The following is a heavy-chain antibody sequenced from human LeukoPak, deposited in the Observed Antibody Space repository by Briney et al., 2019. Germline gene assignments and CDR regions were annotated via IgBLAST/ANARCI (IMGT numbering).Heavy chain of an antibody. Sequence: SVTVSCTASGGTFRSYTISWVRQAPGQGLEWMGGIIPIFGTTNYAQKFQGRVTITADESTSTAYLEVSSLRSDDTAVYYCARGHPSNSKTFDMWGQGTMVSVSS. CDR1: GGTFRSYT. J-gene: IGHJ3*02. V-gene: IGHV1-69*13. CDR2: IIPIFGTT. CDR3: ARGHPSNSKTFDM. D-gene: IGHD6-13*01.